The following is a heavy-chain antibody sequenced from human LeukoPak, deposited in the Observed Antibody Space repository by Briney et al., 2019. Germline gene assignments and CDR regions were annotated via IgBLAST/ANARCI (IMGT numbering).Heavy chain of an antibody. Sequence: GGSLRLSCAASGFTFSSYGMHWVRQAPGKGLEWVAVISYDGSDKYYADSVKGRFTISRDNSKNTLYLQMNSLRAEDTAVYYCARVSSINYFDYWGQGTLVTVSS. D-gene: IGHD6-6*01. J-gene: IGHJ4*02. CDR2: ISYDGSDK. CDR3: ARVSSINYFDY. V-gene: IGHV3-30*03. CDR1: GFTFSSYG.